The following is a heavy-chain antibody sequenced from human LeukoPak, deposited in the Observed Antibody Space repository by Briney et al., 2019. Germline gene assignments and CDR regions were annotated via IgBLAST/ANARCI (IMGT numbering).Heavy chain of an antibody. CDR2: IKQDGSNK. CDR1: GFTFSNYW. J-gene: IGHJ4*02. D-gene: IGHD7-27*01. Sequence: PGGSLRLSCAASGFTFSNYWMSWVRQAPGKGLEWVANIKQDGSNKFYVDSVKDRFTISRDNAKNSLYLQMNSLRAEDTAAYYCARDKLTGDSFFDSWGQGTLVTVSS. CDR3: ARDKLTGDSFFDS. V-gene: IGHV3-7*01.